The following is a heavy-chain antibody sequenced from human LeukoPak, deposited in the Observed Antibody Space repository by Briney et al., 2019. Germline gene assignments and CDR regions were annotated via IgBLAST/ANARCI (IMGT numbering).Heavy chain of an antibody. Sequence: GESLKISCKGSGYSFTSYWIGWVRQMPGKGLEWMGIIYPGDSDTRYSPSFLGQVTISADKSISTAYLQWGSLKASDTAMYYCARQWESLGGAFDIWGQGTMVTVSS. CDR3: ARQWESLGGAFDI. J-gene: IGHJ3*02. CDR2: IYPGDSDT. D-gene: IGHD1-26*01. CDR1: GYSFTSYW. V-gene: IGHV5-51*01.